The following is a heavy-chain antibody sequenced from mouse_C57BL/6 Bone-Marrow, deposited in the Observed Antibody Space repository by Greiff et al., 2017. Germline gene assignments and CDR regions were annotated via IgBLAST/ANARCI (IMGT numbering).Heavy chain of an antibody. D-gene: IGHD2-1*01. Sequence: ESGPGLVKPSQSLSLTCSVTGYSITSGYYWNWIRQFPGNKLEWMGYISYDGSNNYNPSLKNRISITRDTSKNQFFLKLNSVTTEDTATYYCASFYSYFDYWGQGTTLTVSS. CDR2: ISYDGSN. CDR1: GYSITSGYY. J-gene: IGHJ2*01. CDR3: ASFYSYFDY. V-gene: IGHV3-6*01.